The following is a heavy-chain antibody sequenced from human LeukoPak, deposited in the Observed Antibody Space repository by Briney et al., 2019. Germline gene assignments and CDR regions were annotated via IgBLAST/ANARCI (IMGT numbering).Heavy chain of an antibody. V-gene: IGHV1-46*01. J-gene: IGHJ6*03. D-gene: IGHD6-6*01. CDR2: INPSGGST. Sequence: ASVKVSCKASGYTFTSYYMHWVRQAPGQGLEWMGIINPSGGSTSYAQKFQGRVTMTRDMSTSTVYMELSSLRSEDTAVYYCARPNSSSYYYYYYMDVWGKGTTVTVSS. CDR3: ARPNSSSYYYYYYMDV. CDR1: GYTFTSYY.